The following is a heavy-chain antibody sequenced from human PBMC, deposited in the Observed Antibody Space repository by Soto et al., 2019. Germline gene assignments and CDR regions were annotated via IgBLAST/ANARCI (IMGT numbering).Heavy chain of an antibody. V-gene: IGHV4-59*01. J-gene: IGHJ4*02. CDR2: IYYLGRT. D-gene: IGHD4-4*01. CDR3: ATYANYNHY. Sequence: SETLSLTCTVDSISTYYWNWIRQPPGKGLEWIGYIYYLGRTNYNSSLKSRITMSIDTSKNQFSLKLSSVTAADTAVYYCATYANYNHYWGQGTLVTVSS. CDR1: DSISTYY.